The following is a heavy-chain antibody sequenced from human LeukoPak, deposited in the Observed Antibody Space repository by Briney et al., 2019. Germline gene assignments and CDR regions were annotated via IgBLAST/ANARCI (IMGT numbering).Heavy chain of an antibody. Sequence: PSGTLSLTCAVSGFSVTSENWWNWVRQPPGKGLEWIAEVYHSGSTNYNPSLKSRVTISLDKSKNQVSLILNFVTAADTAVYYCARGGGYMVDHWGQGTLVIVSS. CDR1: GFSVTSENW. D-gene: IGHD5-12*01. V-gene: IGHV4-4*02. CDR3: ARGGGYMVDH. J-gene: IGHJ5*02. CDR2: VYHSGST.